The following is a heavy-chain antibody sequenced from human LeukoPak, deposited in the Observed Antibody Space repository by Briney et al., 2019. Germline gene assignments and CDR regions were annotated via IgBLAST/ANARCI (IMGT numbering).Heavy chain of an antibody. Sequence: GESLKISCKGSGYSFTNHWIGWVRQMPGKGLELMGIIYPDDSDTRYSTSFQGQVTISADKSINSVYLQWSSLKASDTAMYYCARRYCSSTSCLFQFDPWGLGTLVTVSS. V-gene: IGHV5-51*01. CDR1: GYSFTNHW. D-gene: IGHD2-2*01. CDR2: IYPDDSDT. CDR3: ARRYCSSTSCLFQFDP. J-gene: IGHJ5*02.